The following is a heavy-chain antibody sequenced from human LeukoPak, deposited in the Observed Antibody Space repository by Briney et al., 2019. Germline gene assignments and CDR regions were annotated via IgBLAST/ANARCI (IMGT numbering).Heavy chain of an antibody. CDR2: IAAYQGKI. V-gene: IGHV1-18*01. CDR3: ARVVGGSYLARALNAFDI. D-gene: IGHD1-26*01. Sequence: PEASVKVSCKPSGYTFTSYGISWVRQAPGQGLEWVGWIAAYQGKIAYAQKFQGRVTMTTDTSTSTAYMELRSLRSDDTAVYYCARVVGGSYLARALNAFDIWGQGTMVTVSS. CDR1: GYTFTSYG. J-gene: IGHJ3*02.